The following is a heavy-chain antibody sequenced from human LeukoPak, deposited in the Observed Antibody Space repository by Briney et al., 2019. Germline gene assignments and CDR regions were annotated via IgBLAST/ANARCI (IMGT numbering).Heavy chain of an antibody. J-gene: IGHJ3*02. CDR2: IYPGDSDT. CDR1: GYDFNTYW. V-gene: IGHV5-51*01. Sequence: GESLKISCKGSGYDFNTYWVAWVRQLPGKGLEWMGIIYPGDSDTRYSPSFQGQVTISADKSISTAYLQWSSLKASDTAMYYCARQAITHDAFDIWGQGTMVTVSS. CDR3: ARQAITHDAFDI. D-gene: IGHD1-14*01.